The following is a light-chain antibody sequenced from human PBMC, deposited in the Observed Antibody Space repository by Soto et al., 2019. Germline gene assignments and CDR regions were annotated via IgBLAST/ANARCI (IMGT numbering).Light chain of an antibody. CDR2: DAS. CDR1: QSISSW. CDR3: QQRSNWPIT. V-gene: IGKV1-5*01. J-gene: IGKJ5*01. Sequence: DIQMTQSPSPLSASVGDRVTITCRASQSISSWLAWYQQKPGKAPKLLIYDASNRATGIPARFSGSGSESDFTLTISSLEPEDVAVYYCQQRSNWPITLGQGTRLEIK.